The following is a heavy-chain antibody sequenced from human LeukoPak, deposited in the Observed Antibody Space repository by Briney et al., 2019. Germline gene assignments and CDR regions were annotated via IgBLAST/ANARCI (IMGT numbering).Heavy chain of an antibody. J-gene: IGHJ4*02. Sequence: GASVKVSCKASGYTFTGYYMHWVRQAPGQGLEWMGWINPNSGGTTYAQKFQGRVTMTRDTSISTAYMELSRLTSDDTALYYCAREARYCTSTSCSFDFWSLGTLVTVSS. D-gene: IGHD2-2*01. CDR1: GYTFTGYY. CDR2: INPNSGGT. CDR3: AREARYCTSTSCSFDF. V-gene: IGHV1-2*02.